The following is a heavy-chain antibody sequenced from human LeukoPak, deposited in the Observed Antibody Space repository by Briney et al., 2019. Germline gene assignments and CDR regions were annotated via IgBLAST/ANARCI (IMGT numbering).Heavy chain of an antibody. CDR2: IRYDENNK. Sequence: GGSLRLSCAASGFTFSSYAMHWVRQAPGKGLEWVAFIRYDENNKYYADSVKGRFTISRDNSKNTLYLQMNSLRAEDTAVYYCASSTLLRFLLAYYFDYWGQGTLVTVSS. CDR1: GFTFSSYA. D-gene: IGHD3-3*01. J-gene: IGHJ4*02. V-gene: IGHV3-30*02. CDR3: ASSTLLRFLLAYYFDY.